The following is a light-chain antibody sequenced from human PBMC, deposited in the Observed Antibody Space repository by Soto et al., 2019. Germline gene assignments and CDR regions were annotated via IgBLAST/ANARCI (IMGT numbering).Light chain of an antibody. V-gene: IGKV4-1*01. Sequence: EIVLTQSPATLSLSLGERATINCKSSQSVLYSSNNKNYLAWYQQKPGQPPKLLIYWASTRESGVPDRFSGSGSGTDFTLTISSLQAADVAVYYCQQYYSTPPTFGPGTKVDIK. CDR2: WAS. CDR3: QQYYSTPPT. CDR1: QSVLYSSNNKNY. J-gene: IGKJ3*01.